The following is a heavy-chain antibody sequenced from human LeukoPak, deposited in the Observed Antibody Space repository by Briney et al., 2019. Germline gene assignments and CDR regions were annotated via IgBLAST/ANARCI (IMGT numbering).Heavy chain of an antibody. D-gene: IGHD2-2*01. Sequence: GGSLRLSCAASGFTCSSYWMSWVRQAPGKGLEWVANIKQDGSEKYYVDSVKGRFTISRDNAKNSLYLQMNSLRAEDTAVYYCARDLYCSSTSCYDAAGYYGMDVWGQGTTVTVSS. CDR3: ARDLYCSSTSCYDAAGYYGMDV. CDR2: IKQDGSEK. J-gene: IGHJ6*02. V-gene: IGHV3-7*01. CDR1: GFTCSSYW.